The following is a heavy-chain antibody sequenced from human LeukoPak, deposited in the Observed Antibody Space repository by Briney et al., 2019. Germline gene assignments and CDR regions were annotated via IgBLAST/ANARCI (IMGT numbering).Heavy chain of an antibody. D-gene: IGHD3-10*01. V-gene: IGHV4-59*01. CDR3: ARSPQGFGEWFDY. Sequence: PSETLSLTCTVSGGSISSYYWSWIRQPPGKGLEWIGYIYYSGSTNYSPSLKSRVTISADTSKNQFSLKLSSVTAADTAVYYCARSPQGFGEWFDYWGQGTLVTVSS. CDR1: GGSISSYY. J-gene: IGHJ4*02. CDR2: IYYSGST.